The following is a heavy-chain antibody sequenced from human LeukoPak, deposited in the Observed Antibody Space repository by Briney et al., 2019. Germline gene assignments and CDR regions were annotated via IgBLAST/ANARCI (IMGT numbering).Heavy chain of an antibody. Sequence: GASVKVSCKASGSTFTSYGISWVRQAPGQGLEWMGWISVYNGNTNYAQKFQGRVTMTTDTSTSTAYMELRSLRSDDTAVYYCASPADDYYGSATAFDYWGQRTLVTVSS. CDR2: ISVYNGNT. CDR1: GSTFTSYG. V-gene: IGHV1-18*01. CDR3: ASPADDYYGSATAFDY. D-gene: IGHD3-10*01. J-gene: IGHJ4*02.